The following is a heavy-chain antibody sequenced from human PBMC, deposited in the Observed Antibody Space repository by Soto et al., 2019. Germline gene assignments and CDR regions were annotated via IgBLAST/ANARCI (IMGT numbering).Heavy chain of an antibody. CDR2: IIPIFGTA. V-gene: IGHV1-69*13. D-gene: IGHD3-3*01. CDR1: GGTFSSYA. J-gene: IGHJ4*02. Sequence: SVKVSCKASGGTFSSYAISWVRQAPGQGLEWMGGIIPIFGTANYAQKFQGRVTITADESTSTAYMELSSLRSEDTAVYYCASLLGYYDFWSGYDSTFDYWGQGTLVTVSS. CDR3: ASLLGYYDFWSGYDSTFDY.